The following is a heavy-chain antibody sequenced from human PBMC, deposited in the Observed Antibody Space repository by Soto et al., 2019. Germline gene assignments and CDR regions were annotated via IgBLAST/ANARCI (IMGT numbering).Heavy chain of an antibody. CDR1: GFTFTSYT. CDR3: AFGSWNQYYFDY. J-gene: IGHJ4*02. V-gene: IGHV3-33*01. D-gene: IGHD6-13*01. Sequence: QVQLVESGGGVVQPGGSLRLSCATSGFTFTSYTMHWVRQAPGKGLEWVATFWYDASGQKYAASVKARFTISRNPSTSTLYLHMDSLRPEDTALYYCAFGSWNQYYFDYWGQEILVTVSS. CDR2: FWYDASGQ.